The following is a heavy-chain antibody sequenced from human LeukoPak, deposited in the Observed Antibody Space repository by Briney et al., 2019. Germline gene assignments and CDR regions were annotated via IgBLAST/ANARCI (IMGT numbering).Heavy chain of an antibody. CDR1: GGTFSSHT. CDR3: ARIPSGDVDTAMVMYYHNGMDV. Sequence: SVKVSCKASGGTFSSHTISWVRQAPEQGLEWMGRIIPLFGIVNYAQKFQDRVTITADKSTSTAYMEVSSLRSEDTAVYYCARIPSGDVDTAMVMYYHNGMDVWGQGTTVTVSS. CDR2: IIPLFGIV. V-gene: IGHV1-69*02. J-gene: IGHJ6*02. D-gene: IGHD5-18*01.